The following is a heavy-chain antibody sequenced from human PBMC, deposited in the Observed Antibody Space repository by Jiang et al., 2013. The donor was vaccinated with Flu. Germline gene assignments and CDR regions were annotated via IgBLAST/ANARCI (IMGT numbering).Heavy chain of an antibody. CDR3: AKETGTTFDSYYYGLNV. D-gene: IGHD1-7*01. CDR2: ISYHGSIK. V-gene: IGHV3-30*18. J-gene: IGHJ6*02. Sequence: PGKGPEWVAVISYHGSIKYYTGSVEGRFTISRDNSKNTLYLQMNSLRAEDTAVYYCAKETGTTFDSYYYGLNVWGQGTTVTVSS.